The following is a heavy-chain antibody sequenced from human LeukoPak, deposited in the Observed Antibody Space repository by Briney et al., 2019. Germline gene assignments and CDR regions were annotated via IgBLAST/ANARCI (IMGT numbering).Heavy chain of an antibody. CDR2: IYYSGST. V-gene: IGHV4-59*01. D-gene: IGHD6-13*01. Sequence: SETLSLTCTVSGGSISSYYWSWIRQPPGKGLEWIGYIYYSGSTNYNSSLKSRVTISVDTSKNQFSLKLSSVTAADTAVYYCARDRGGSSWYQGDYYYYGMDVWGQGTTVTVSS. J-gene: IGHJ6*02. CDR1: GGSISSYY. CDR3: ARDRGGSSWYQGDYYYYGMDV.